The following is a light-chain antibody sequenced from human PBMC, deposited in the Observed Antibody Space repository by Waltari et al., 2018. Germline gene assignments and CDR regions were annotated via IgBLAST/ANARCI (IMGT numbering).Light chain of an antibody. J-gene: IGLJ2*01. V-gene: IGLV2-14*03. Sequence: QSALTQPASVSGSPGQSITISCTGTSSDTGSYTLVSWYQQPPGQAPKLIIYDVNSRPSGVSNRFSGSKSGNTASLTISGLQAEDEADYYCSSYTSSITSIFGGGTKLTVL. CDR3: SSYTSSITSI. CDR2: DVN. CDR1: SSDTGSYTL.